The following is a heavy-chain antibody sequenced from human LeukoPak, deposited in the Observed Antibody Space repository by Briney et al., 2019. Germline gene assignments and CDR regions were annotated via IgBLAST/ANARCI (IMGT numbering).Heavy chain of an antibody. CDR3: ARGTVTIAQNWFDP. J-gene: IGHJ5*02. CDR1: GFTFSSYS. D-gene: IGHD4-17*01. Sequence: GGSLRLSCAAPGFTFSSYSMNWVRQAPGKGLEWVSSISSSSSYIYYADSVKGRFTISRDNAKNSLYLQMNSLRAEDTAVYYCARGTVTIAQNWFDPWGQGTLVTVSS. CDR2: ISSSSSYI. V-gene: IGHV3-21*01.